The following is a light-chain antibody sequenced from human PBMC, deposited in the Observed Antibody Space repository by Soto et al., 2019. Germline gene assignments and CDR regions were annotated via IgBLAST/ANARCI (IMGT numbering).Light chain of an antibody. V-gene: IGKV3-20*01. CDR1: QSVSSSY. CDR3: QQYGSSHTVT. Sequence: EILLTQSPGTLSWSPGERATLSCRGSQSVSSSYIACYQQKPGQAPRLLMYGPSSRATGIPDSFSGSGSGTDFTLTISRLEPEDFAAYYCQQYGSSHTVTFGGGTQVDIK. CDR2: GPS. J-gene: IGKJ4*01.